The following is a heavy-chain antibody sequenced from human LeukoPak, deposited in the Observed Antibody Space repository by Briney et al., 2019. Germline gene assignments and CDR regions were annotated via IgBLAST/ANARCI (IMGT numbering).Heavy chain of an antibody. D-gene: IGHD3-10*01. J-gene: IGHJ4*02. V-gene: IGHV3-23*01. CDR1: GFTFSRNG. CDR3: AKALENYYGSGSSIIDY. Sequence: GGSLRLSRAASGFTFSRNGMTWVRQAPGKGLEWVSAISGSGGSTYYADSVKGRFTISRDNSKNTLYLQMNSLRAEDTAVYYYAKALENYYGSGSSIIDYWGQGTLVTVSS. CDR2: ISGSGGST.